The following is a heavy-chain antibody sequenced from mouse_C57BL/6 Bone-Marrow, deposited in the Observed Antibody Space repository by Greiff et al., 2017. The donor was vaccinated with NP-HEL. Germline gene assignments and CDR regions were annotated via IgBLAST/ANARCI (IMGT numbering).Heavy chain of an antibody. D-gene: IGHD3-2*02. Sequence: EVQRVESGEGLVKPGGSLKLSCAASGFTFSSYAMSWVRQTPEKRLEWVAYISSGGDYIYYADTVKGRFTISRDNARNTLYLQMSSLKSEDTAMYYCTRERGPQSTHYYAMDYWGQGTSVTVSS. CDR1: GFTFSSYA. V-gene: IGHV5-9-1*02. CDR2: ISSGGDYI. CDR3: TRERGPQSTHYYAMDY. J-gene: IGHJ4*01.